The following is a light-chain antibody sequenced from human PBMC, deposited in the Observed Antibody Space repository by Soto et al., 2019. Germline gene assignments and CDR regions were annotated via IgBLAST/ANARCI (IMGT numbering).Light chain of an antibody. V-gene: IGKV1-39*01. CDR3: QHDRT. Sequence: DIQMTQSPSSLSASVGDRVTITCRASQSISSYLNWYQQKPGKAPKLLIYAASSLQSGVPSRFSGSGSGTDFTLTISSLQTEDFATYYCQHDRTFGQGTKVEIK. J-gene: IGKJ1*01. CDR2: AAS. CDR1: QSISSY.